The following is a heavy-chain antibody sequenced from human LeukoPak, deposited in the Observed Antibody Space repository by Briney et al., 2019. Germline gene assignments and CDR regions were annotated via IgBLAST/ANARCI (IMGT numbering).Heavy chain of an antibody. CDR1: GYTFTSYY. CDR2: INPSGGST. J-gene: IGHJ4*02. Sequence: ASVKVSCKASGYTFTSYYMHWVRQAPGQGLEWMGIINPSGGSTSYAQKFQGRVTMTRDMSTSTAYMELRSLRSDDTAVYYCARAPIAVAGTAEYYFDYWGQGTLVTVSS. CDR3: ARAPIAVAGTAEYYFDY. V-gene: IGHV1-46*01. D-gene: IGHD6-19*01.